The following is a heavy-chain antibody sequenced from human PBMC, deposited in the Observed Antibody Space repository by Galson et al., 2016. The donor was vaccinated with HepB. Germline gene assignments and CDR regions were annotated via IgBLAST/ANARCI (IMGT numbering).Heavy chain of an antibody. J-gene: IGHJ4*02. D-gene: IGHD6-13*01. CDR1: GFTFSSYS. V-gene: IGHV3-21*01. Sequence: SLRLSCAASGFTFSSYSMNWVRQAPGKGLEWVSSISSSSNYIHYADSVKGRCTISRDNAKNSLFLQINSLRGEDTAVYYCARRTAAGFHTDYWGLGTLVTVSS. CDR2: ISSSSNYI. CDR3: ARRTAAGFHTDY.